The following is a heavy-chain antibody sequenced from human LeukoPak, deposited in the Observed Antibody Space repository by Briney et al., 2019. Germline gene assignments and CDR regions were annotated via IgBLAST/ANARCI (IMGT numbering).Heavy chain of an antibody. CDR3: ARIGYSSSCTDY. V-gene: IGHV3-7*01. Sequence: TGGSLRLSCAASGFTFSNYWMSWVRQAPGKGLEWVANIKQDGSIKYYVDSVKGRFTVSRDNAKNSLYLQMNSLRAEDTAVYYCARIGYSSSCTDYWGQGTLVTVSS. J-gene: IGHJ4*02. CDR1: GFTFSNYW. CDR2: IKQDGSIK. D-gene: IGHD6-13*01.